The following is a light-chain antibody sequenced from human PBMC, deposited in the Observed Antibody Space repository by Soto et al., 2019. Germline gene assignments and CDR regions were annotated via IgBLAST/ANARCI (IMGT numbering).Light chain of an antibody. CDR3: CSITGTTLGV. V-gene: IGLV2-8*01. CDR2: EVN. Sequence: QSALTQPPSASGSPGQSVTISCTGTSSDVGRYNRVSWYQHYPGKAPKLMIYEVNKRPSEVPNRFSGSKSGNTASLTVSGLHAEDEADYYCCSITGTTLGVFGGGTKVTVL. CDR1: SSDVGRYNR. J-gene: IGLJ2*01.